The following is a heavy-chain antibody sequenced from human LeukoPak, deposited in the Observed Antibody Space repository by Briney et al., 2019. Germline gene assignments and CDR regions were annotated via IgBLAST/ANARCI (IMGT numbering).Heavy chain of an antibody. CDR1: GGSISSYY. D-gene: IGHD3-22*01. Sequence: SETLSLTCTVSGGSISSYYWGWIRQPPGKGLEWIGSIYYSGSTYYNPSLKSRVTISVDTSKNQFSLKLSSVTAADTAVYYCASDSSGYAFDIWGQGTMVTVSS. CDR3: ASDSSGYAFDI. V-gene: IGHV4-39*01. CDR2: IYYSGST. J-gene: IGHJ3*02.